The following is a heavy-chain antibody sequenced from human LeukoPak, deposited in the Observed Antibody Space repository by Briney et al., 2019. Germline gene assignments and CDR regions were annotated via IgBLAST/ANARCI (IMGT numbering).Heavy chain of an antibody. V-gene: IGHV4-59*08. J-gene: IGHJ3*02. D-gene: IGHD4-17*01. CDR1: GGSISDYY. CDR2: MDYSGST. Sequence: SETLSLTCTVSGGSISDYYWTWIRQSPGTGLEWIGYMDYSGSTAYNPSLKSRVTISIDTSKKQFSLELSSVTAADTAVYYCARVTTTVTRGDAFDIWGQGTMVTVSS. CDR3: ARVTTTVTRGDAFDI.